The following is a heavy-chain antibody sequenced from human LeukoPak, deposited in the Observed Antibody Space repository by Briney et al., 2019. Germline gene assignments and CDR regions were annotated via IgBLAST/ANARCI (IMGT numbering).Heavy chain of an antibody. CDR1: GFTFSDYY. D-gene: IGHD3-3*01. J-gene: IGHJ4*02. V-gene: IGHV3-11*04. CDR3: ARRITIFGVVIISYFDY. Sequence: GGSLRLSRAASGFTFSDYYMSWIRQAPGKGLEWVSYISSSGSTIYYADSVKGRFTISRDNAKNSLYLRMNSLRAEDTAVYYCARRITIFGVVIISYFDYWGQGTLVTVSS. CDR2: ISSSGSTI.